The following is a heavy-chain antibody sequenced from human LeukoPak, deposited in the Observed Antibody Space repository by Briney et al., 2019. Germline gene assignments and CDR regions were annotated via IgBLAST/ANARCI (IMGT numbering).Heavy chain of an antibody. J-gene: IGHJ3*02. CDR2: TYYRSKWYN. CDR3: ARVEGTSDFVMMLAFDI. V-gene: IGHV6-1*01. D-gene: IGHD2-21*02. Sequence: SQTLSLTCAISGDSVSSNSAAWNWIRQSPSRGLEWLGRTYYRSKWYNDYAVSVKSRITINPDTSKNQFSLQLNSVTPEDTAVYYCARVEGTSDFVMMLAFDIWGQGTMVTVSS. CDR1: GDSVSSNSAA.